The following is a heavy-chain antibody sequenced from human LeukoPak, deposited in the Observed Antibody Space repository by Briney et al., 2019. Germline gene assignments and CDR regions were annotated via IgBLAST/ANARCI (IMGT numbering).Heavy chain of an antibody. V-gene: IGHV2-70*17. CDR1: GFSLSNSGMS. Sequence: SGPTLVNPTQTLTLTCTFSGFSLSNSGMSVNSIRQPPGKALEWLARIDWDDDTFYRTSLKTRLTISKDTSKNQVVLTMTNMDPVDTATYYCARVVVVGPLYFDYWGQGTLVTVSS. D-gene: IGHD2-15*01. CDR2: IDWDDDT. CDR3: ARVVVVGPLYFDY. J-gene: IGHJ4*02.